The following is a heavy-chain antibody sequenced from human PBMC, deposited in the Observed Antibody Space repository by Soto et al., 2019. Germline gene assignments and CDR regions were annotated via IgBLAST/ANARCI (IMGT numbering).Heavy chain of an antibody. CDR3: ARVVGKYYDSSGYNDY. J-gene: IGHJ4*02. CDR1: GFTFSSYS. CDR2: ISSSSSTI. Sequence: AGGSLRLSCAASGFTFSSYSMNWVRQAPGKGLEWVSYISSSSSTIYYADSVKGRFTISRDNAKNSLYLQMNSLRDEDTAVYYCARVVGKYYDSSGYNDYWGQGTLVTVSS. V-gene: IGHV3-48*02. D-gene: IGHD3-22*01.